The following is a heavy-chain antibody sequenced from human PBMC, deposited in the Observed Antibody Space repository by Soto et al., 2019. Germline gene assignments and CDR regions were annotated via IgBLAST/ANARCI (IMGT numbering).Heavy chain of an antibody. CDR2: ISGSGGST. Sequence: PGGSLRLSCAASGFTFSSYAMSWVRQAPGKGLEWVSAISGSGGSTYYADSVKGRFTISRDNSKNTLYLQMNSLRAEDTAVYYCAKKSLSTTVTTKTYYFDYWGQGTLVNVSS. V-gene: IGHV3-23*01. CDR3: AKKSLSTTVTTKTYYFDY. CDR1: GFTFSSYA. J-gene: IGHJ4*02. D-gene: IGHD4-17*01.